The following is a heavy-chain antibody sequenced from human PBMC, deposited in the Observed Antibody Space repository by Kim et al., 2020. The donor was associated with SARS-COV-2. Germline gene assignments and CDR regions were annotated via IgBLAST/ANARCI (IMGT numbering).Heavy chain of an antibody. D-gene: IGHD1-26*01. CDR2: TI. V-gene: IGHV3-11*04. J-gene: IGHJ4*02. CDR3: ARDSGGTGDD. Sequence: TIYYADPVKGRFTISRVNAKNSLYLQMNRLRAEDTAVYYCARDSGGTGDDWGQGTLVTVSS.